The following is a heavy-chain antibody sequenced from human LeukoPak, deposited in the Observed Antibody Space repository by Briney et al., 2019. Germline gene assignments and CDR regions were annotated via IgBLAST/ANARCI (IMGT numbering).Heavy chain of an antibody. J-gene: IGHJ4*02. CDR2: MYLSGTT. CDR1: GVSINSLDL. D-gene: IGHD3-22*01. CDR3: TCLVVRYSSGLYYYCFDY. V-gene: IGHV4-4*02. Sequence: PSETLSLTCTVSGVSINSLDLWSWVRPPPGKGLEWIGDMYLSGTTHSNPSVKSRFTISIDKSKNQFYLNMSSVTAADTAVYYYTCLVVRYSSGLYYYCFDYWGQGTLVTVSS.